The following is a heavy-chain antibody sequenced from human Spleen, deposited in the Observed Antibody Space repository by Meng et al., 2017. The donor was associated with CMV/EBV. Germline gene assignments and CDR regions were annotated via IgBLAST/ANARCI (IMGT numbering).Heavy chain of an antibody. D-gene: IGHD3-22*01. Sequence: SGFTFSGCWMHWVRRAPGKGLVWVSRINGDGSITTYADSVKGRFTISRDNAKNTLYLQMNSLRAEDTAVFYCARESYFYETSALGDFWGQGTLVTVSS. CDR2: INGDGSIT. CDR3: ARESYFYETSALGDF. V-gene: IGHV3-74*01. J-gene: IGHJ4*02. CDR1: GFTFSGCW.